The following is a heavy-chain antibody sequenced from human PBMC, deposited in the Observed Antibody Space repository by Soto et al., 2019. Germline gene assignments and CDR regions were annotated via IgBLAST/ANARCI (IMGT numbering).Heavy chain of an antibody. CDR1: GFTYSAYS. Sequence: EVQLVESGGDLVQPGGSLRLSCAASGFTYSAYSMNWVRQAPGKGLEWVSYISSDTSIIDYADSVRGRFTISRDNAKNSLYLQMNSLRDEDTAVYYCVRDKNWAFDYWGQGTLVTVSS. J-gene: IGHJ4*02. CDR2: ISSDTSII. CDR3: VRDKNWAFDY. D-gene: IGHD7-27*01. V-gene: IGHV3-48*02.